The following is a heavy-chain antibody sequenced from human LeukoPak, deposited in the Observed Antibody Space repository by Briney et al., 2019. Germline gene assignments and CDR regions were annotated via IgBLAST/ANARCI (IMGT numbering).Heavy chain of an antibody. CDR2: INHSGST. D-gene: IGHD2-2*01. J-gene: IGHJ4*02. Sequence: SETPSLTCAVYGGSFSGYYWSWIRQPPGKGLEWIGEINHSGSTNYNPSLKSRVTISVDTSKNQFSLKLSSVTAADTAVYYCARGWGSTSCSDYWGQGTLVTVSS. CDR3: ARGWGSTSCSDY. V-gene: IGHV4-34*01. CDR1: GGSFSGYY.